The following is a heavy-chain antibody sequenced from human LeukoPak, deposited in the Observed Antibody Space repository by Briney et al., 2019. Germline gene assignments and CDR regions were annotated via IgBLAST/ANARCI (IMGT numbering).Heavy chain of an antibody. CDR2: IYPGDSDT. J-gene: IGHJ6*03. D-gene: IGHD1-7*01. Sequence: GESLKISCKGSGYSFTSYWIGWVRQMPGKGLEWMGIIYPGDSDTRYSPSFQGQVTISADKSISTAYLQWSSLKASDTAMYYCARLLTGTTGGTHYYMDVWGKGTTVTVSS. CDR1: GYSFTSYW. CDR3: ARLLTGTTGGTHYYMDV. V-gene: IGHV5-51*01.